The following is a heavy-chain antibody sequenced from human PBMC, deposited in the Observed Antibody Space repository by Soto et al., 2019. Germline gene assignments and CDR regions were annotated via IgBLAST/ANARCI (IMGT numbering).Heavy chain of an antibody. CDR3: VRYTSSSRCFDY. J-gene: IGHJ4*01. CDR2: TYYRSKWFN. V-gene: IGHV6-1*01. Sequence: SQPLSLTCAISGDSVSSNSGAWNWIRQSPSRGLEWLGRTYYRSKWFNDYATSVNGRITINPDTSKNQFSLQLNSVTPEDTAVYYCVRYTSSSRCFDYWGQGTLVTVSS. D-gene: IGHD6-6*01. CDR1: GDSVSSNSGA.